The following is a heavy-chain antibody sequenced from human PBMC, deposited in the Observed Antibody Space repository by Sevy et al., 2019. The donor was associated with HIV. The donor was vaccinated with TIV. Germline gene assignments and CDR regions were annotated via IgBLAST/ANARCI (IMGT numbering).Heavy chain of an antibody. Sequence: SETLSLTCTVSGGSVSSGSYYGSWIRQSPGKGLEWIGYIYHSGSTNYNPSLKSRVTISVDTSKNQFSLKLSSVTAADTAVYYCARGHRSAYYYDSSGYWYFDYWGQGTLVTVSS. V-gene: IGHV4-61*01. D-gene: IGHD3-22*01. CDR3: ARGHRSAYYYDSSGYWYFDY. J-gene: IGHJ4*02. CDR2: IYHSGST. CDR1: GGSVSSGSYY.